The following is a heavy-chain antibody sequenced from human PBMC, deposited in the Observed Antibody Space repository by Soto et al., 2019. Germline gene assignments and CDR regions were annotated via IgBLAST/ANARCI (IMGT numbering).Heavy chain of an antibody. Sequence: GGSLRLSCAASGITFRNYAMHWVRQAPGKGLEWVAIISFDGSNKYYADSVKGRFTISRDNSKNTLYLQMNSLRAEDTAVYYCARDLDYYDSSTPGDYWGQGTLVTVSS. D-gene: IGHD3-22*01. CDR2: ISFDGSNK. J-gene: IGHJ4*02. V-gene: IGHV3-30-3*01. CDR3: ARDLDYYDSSTPGDY. CDR1: GITFRNYA.